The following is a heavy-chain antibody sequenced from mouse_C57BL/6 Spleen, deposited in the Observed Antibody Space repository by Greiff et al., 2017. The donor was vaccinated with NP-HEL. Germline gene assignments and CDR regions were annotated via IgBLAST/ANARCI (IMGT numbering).Heavy chain of an antibody. J-gene: IGHJ2*01. D-gene: IGHD1-1*01. CDR2: IYPGDGDT. CDR3: ATITTTCDY. V-gene: IGHV1-82*01. CDR1: GYAFSSSW. Sequence: QVQLQQSGPELVKPGASVKISCKASGYAFSSSWMNWVKQRPGKGLEWIGRIYPGDGDTNYNGKFKGKATLTADKSSSTAYMQLSSLTSEDSAVYFCATITTTCDYWGQGTTLTVSS.